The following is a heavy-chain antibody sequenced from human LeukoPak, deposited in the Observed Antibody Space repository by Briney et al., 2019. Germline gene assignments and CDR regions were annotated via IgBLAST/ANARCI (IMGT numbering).Heavy chain of an antibody. Sequence: GGSLRLYCAASGFTFNSYAMSWLRQAPGKGREWVSGITNSGGDTYYAASVKGRFTISRDNSKSTLYLQMNSLRAEDTAVFYCAKGGQTDRFDYWGQGALVTVSS. D-gene: IGHD5-12*01. J-gene: IGHJ4*02. V-gene: IGHV3-23*01. CDR3: AKGGQTDRFDY. CDR1: GFTFNSYA. CDR2: ITNSGGDT.